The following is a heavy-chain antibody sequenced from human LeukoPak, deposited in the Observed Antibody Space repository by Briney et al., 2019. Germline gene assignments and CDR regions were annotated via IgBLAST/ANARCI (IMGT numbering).Heavy chain of an antibody. V-gene: IGHV4-31*03. CDR3: PRVFGRQGYSGTYFDY. J-gene: IGHJ4*02. CDR2: IYYSGST. Sequence: SETLSLTCTVSGGSISSGGYYWSWIRQHPGKGLEWIGYIYYSGSTYYNPSLKSRFTISVDTSKNQFSLKLSSVTAADTAVYYCPRVFGRQGYSGTYFDYWGQGTLVTVSS. CDR1: GGSISSGGYY. D-gene: IGHD3-10*01.